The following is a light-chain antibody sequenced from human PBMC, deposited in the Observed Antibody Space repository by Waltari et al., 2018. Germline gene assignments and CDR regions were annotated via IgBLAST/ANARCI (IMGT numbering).Light chain of an antibody. J-gene: IGLJ2*01. CDR1: KLGDKY. CDR3: QAWDSSTYHVV. V-gene: IGLV3-1*01. Sequence: SYELTQPPSVSVSPGQTASIPCSGDKLGDKYACWYQQKPGQSPVLVLYQDTKGPSGIPARFSGSNSGNTATLTSSGTQAMDEAEYYCQAWDSSTYHVVFGGGTKLTVL. CDR2: QDT.